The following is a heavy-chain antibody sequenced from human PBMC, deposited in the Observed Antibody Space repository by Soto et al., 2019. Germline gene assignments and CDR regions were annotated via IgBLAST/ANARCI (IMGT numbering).Heavy chain of an antibody. D-gene: IGHD2-2*01. CDR1: GFSLSNYW. CDR2: INNDGSDT. J-gene: IGHJ4*02. CDR3: AKDRSSNSCYGFDF. Sequence: GGSLRLSCAASGFSLSNYWMHWVRQEPEKGLVWVSHINNDGSDTTYADSVKGRFTIARDNSKNTLYLQMNNLRAEDTAFYYCAKDRSSNSCYGFDFWGPGALVTVSS. V-gene: IGHV3-74*03.